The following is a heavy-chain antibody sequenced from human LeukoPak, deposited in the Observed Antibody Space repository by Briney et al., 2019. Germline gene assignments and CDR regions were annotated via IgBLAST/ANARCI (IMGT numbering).Heavy chain of an antibody. Sequence: SETLSLTCAVYGGSFSGYYWSWIRQPPGKGLEGIGEINHSGSTNYNPSLKSRVTISVDTSKNQFSLKLSSVTAADTAVYYCARGTAMSHGGGYDYWGQGTLVTVSS. V-gene: IGHV4-34*01. CDR1: GGSFSGYY. CDR3: ARGTAMSHGGGYDY. J-gene: IGHJ4*02. CDR2: INHSGST. D-gene: IGHD5-18*01.